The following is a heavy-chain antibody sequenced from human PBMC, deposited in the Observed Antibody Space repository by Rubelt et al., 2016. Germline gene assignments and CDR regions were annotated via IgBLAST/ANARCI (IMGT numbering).Heavy chain of an antibody. CDR1: GLTVSSNY. D-gene: IGHD5-24*01. V-gene: IGHV3-33*08. Sequence: VQLVESGGGLVHPGGSLRLSCAASGLTVSSNYMSWIRQAPGKGLEWVAVIWYDKSNEYYADSVKGRFTISRENSKKMLYLQMNSLRDEDTAVYYCVRDYGGWLHLEWYFDLWGRGTQVAVSS. CDR2: IWYDKSNE. CDR3: VRDYGGWLHLEWYFDL. J-gene: IGHJ2*01.